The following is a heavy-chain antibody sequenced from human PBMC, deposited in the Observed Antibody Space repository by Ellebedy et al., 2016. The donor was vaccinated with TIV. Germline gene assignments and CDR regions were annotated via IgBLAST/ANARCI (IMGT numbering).Heavy chain of an antibody. CDR3: ARGITKFFFGLNV. Sequence: GESLKISCAASGFSVSSNYMTWVRQAPGKGLEWVSVMYSGGGAYYADSVKGRFTVSRDNSKNTLYRQMNSLRDEDTDVYFCARGITKFFFGLNVWGQGTTVIVSS. D-gene: IGHD1-14*01. CDR1: GFSVSSNY. V-gene: IGHV3-66*01. J-gene: IGHJ6*02. CDR2: MYSGGGA.